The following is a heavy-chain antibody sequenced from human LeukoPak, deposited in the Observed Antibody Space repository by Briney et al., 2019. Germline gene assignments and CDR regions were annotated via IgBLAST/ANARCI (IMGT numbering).Heavy chain of an antibody. CDR1: GASINGYY. CDR3: ARHKAGAGTHVFDY. V-gene: IGHV4-59*08. D-gene: IGHD6-13*01. Sequence: SETLSLTCTVSGASINGYYYTWIRQPPGKGLEWIGYIYDSGSTNYNPSLKSRVTISVDTSKNQFSLNLSSVTAADTAVYYCARHKAGAGTHVFDYWGQGTLVTVSS. J-gene: IGHJ4*02. CDR2: IYDSGST.